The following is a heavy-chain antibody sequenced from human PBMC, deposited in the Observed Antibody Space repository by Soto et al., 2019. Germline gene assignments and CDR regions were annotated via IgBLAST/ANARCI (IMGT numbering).Heavy chain of an antibody. D-gene: IGHD3-16*02. V-gene: IGHV5-10-1*01. CDR2: IDPSDFYS. J-gene: IGHJ6*02. Sequence: PGESLKISCKGSGYSFTSYWISWVRQMPGKGLEWMGRIDPSDFYSNYSPSFQGHVTISADKSISTAYLQWSSLKASDTAMYYCARDLSWLSYYYYGMDVWGQGTTVTVSS. CDR3: ARDLSWLSYYYYGMDV. CDR1: GYSFTSYW.